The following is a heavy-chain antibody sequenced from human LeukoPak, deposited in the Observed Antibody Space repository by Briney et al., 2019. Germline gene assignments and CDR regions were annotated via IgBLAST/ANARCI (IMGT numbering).Heavy chain of an antibody. CDR1: GFTFSSSA. D-gene: IGHD3-16*01. Sequence: PGGSLRLSCVASGFTFSSSAMSWVRQAPGKGLEWVSSISGSADNTYYADSVKGRFTVSRDNSKNTLYLHMNSLRAEDTAVYYCTKGGWGSYCDYWGQGTLVTVSS. V-gene: IGHV3-23*01. CDR3: TKGGWGSYCDY. J-gene: IGHJ4*02. CDR2: ISGSADNT.